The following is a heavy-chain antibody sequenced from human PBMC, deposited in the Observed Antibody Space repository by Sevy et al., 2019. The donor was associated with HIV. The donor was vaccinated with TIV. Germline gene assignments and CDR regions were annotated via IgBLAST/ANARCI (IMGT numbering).Heavy chain of an antibody. J-gene: IGHJ4*02. CDR2: VNPRNGGT. V-gene: IGHV1-2*02. D-gene: IGHD3-10*01. CDR1: GYTFTGQY. CDR3: ARARLGPLGSLDF. Sequence: ASVKVSCKASGYTFTGQYIHWVRQVPGQGLEWVGWVNPRNGGTKTAQSFEGRVTLTRDTSISTANLEMVSLTSDDTAVYFCARARLGPLGSLDFWGQGTLVTVSS.